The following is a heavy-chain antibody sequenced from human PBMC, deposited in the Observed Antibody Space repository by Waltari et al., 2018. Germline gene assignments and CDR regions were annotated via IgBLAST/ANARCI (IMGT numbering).Heavy chain of an antibody. CDR1: PGSITTYGYY. D-gene: IGHD6-13*01. CDR3: AVGRGIFDI. J-gene: IGHJ3*02. Sequence: LQLQESGPGLVKPSETLSLTCTVSPGSITTYGYYWGWIRQPPGKGLKGIGSIYYSGITYSDPSLESRVIISIDPSGSRISLRLNSVTAADTAVYYCAVGRGIFDIWGQGTVVTVSS. CDR2: IYYSGIT. V-gene: IGHV4-39*01.